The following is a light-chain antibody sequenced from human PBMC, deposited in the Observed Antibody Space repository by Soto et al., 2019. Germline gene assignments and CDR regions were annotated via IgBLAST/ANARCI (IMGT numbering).Light chain of an antibody. Sequence: DSQLTQSPSFLSASVGDTVTITCRASLDIRGYSAWYQQKPGKVPRLLIYSASTLQGGVPSRFSGSGSGTEFTLTISSLQPEDLASYYCQQLDRYPFTFGGGNKVEIK. J-gene: IGKJ4*01. CDR2: SAS. V-gene: IGKV1-9*01. CDR3: QQLDRYPFT. CDR1: LDIRGY.